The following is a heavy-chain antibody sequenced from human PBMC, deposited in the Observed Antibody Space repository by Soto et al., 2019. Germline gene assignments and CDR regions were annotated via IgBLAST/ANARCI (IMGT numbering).Heavy chain of an antibody. CDR2: FGGDENYT. CDR1: GFSVKRYW. D-gene: IGHD3-3*01. J-gene: IGHJ6*02. CDR3: GKGKELGVVRYGLDA. V-gene: IGHV3-74*01. Sequence: GSLRLSWGASGFSVKRYWMHWVRQAPGKGLVWLSRFGGDENYTDYADSVRGRFTISRDIAKNTIYLQMNSLRAEDTAVYYCGKGKELGVVRYGLDAWGQGTTATVSS.